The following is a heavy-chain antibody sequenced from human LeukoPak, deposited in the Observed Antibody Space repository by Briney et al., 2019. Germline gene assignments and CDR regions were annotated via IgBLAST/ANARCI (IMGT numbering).Heavy chain of an antibody. CDR3: AKVWDLHYYGSGSYCY. Sequence: QAGGPLRLPRAAFGFKFSSYGMRWVSQAKGKGMEWVSGISGIGGSTYYADSVRGRFSISRDKSNNTRYLQMSSLRAEDTALYYCAKVWDLHYYGSGSYCYWGQGTLVTVSS. CDR1: GFKFSSYG. V-gene: IGHV3-23*01. CDR2: ISGIGGST. J-gene: IGHJ4*02. D-gene: IGHD3-10*01.